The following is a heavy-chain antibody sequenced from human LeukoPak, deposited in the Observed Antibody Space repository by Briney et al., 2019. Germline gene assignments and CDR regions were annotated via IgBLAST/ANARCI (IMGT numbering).Heavy chain of an antibody. J-gene: IGHJ3*02. CDR2: ISLTGRT. D-gene: IGHD6-19*01. Sequence: SETLSLTCGVSGFSITTTNYWSLVRQPPGGGLEWIGEISLTGRTHYNPSLKSRVHISIDESKNRLYLNLASVTAADTAVYYCARPHSSGWYGVFDIWGQGTMLTVSS. V-gene: IGHV4-4*02. CDR1: GFSITTTNY. CDR3: ARPHSSGWYGVFDI.